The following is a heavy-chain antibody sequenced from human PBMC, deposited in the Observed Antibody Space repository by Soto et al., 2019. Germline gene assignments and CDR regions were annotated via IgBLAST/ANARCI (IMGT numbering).Heavy chain of an antibody. J-gene: IGHJ5*02. Sequence: GGSLSLSAAAPGSSFPKYPIHWVRQPPDKGWGGVAVLSQDGVPTNSADSVKGRSSISTDNSMNTLYREVNRLRSEQPAMNYRVRGGYSSSWESLDAWGQGTMVTVSS. D-gene: IGHD4-4*01. CDR3: VRGGYSSSWESLDA. V-gene: IGHV3-30*04. CDR2: LSQDGVPT. CDR1: GSSFPKYP.